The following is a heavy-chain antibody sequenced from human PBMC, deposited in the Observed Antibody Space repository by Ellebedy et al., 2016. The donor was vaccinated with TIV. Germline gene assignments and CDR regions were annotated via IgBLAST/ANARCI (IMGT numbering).Heavy chain of an antibody. Sequence: GGSLRLXXAASGFTFSSYNMHWVRQAPGKGLEWLSYISSSTTTMYYADSVKGRFTISRDNTKNSLYLQMNSLRDEDTAIYYCARASSREDQAWGQGTLVTVSS. CDR3: ARASSREDQA. V-gene: IGHV3-48*02. CDR2: ISSSTTTM. D-gene: IGHD1-26*01. CDR1: GFTFSSYN. J-gene: IGHJ5*02.